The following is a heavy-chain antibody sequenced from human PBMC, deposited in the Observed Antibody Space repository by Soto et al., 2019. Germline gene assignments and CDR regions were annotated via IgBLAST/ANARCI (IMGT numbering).Heavy chain of an antibody. CDR3: AKTVSGYYDY. J-gene: IGHJ4*02. CDR1: GFTFSSYG. CDR2: ISYDGSNK. Sequence: GGSLRLSCAASGFTFSSYGMHWVRQAPGKGLEWVAVISYDGSNKYYADSVKGRFTISRDNSKNTLYLQMNSLRAEDTAVYYCAKTVSGYYDYWGQGTLVTVSS. V-gene: IGHV3-30*18. D-gene: IGHD3-22*01.